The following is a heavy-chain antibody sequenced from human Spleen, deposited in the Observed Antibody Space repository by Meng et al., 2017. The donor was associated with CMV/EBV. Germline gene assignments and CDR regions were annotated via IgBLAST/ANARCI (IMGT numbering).Heavy chain of an antibody. CDR2: VSYDGKTQ. V-gene: IGHV3-30*03. Sequence: GESLKISCVASGFTFRNYWMSWVRQAPGKGLEWVAVVSYDGKTQYYADSVKGRFTISRDNFRNTLSLHMSSLRLEDTAVYYCARGLQLTTIMAAFDYWGQGTLVTVSS. D-gene: IGHD4-11*01. J-gene: IGHJ4*02. CDR3: ARGLQLTTIMAAFDY. CDR1: GFTFRNYW.